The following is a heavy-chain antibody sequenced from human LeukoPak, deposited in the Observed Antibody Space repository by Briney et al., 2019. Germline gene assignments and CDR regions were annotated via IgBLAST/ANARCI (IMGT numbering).Heavy chain of an antibody. CDR3: ARGQRTTIFGVVIRRWFDP. CDR2: INHSGST. J-gene: IGHJ5*02. V-gene: IGHV4-34*01. CDR1: GGSFSGYY. D-gene: IGHD3-3*01. Sequence: SETLSLTCAVYGGSFSGYYWSWIRQPPGKGLEWIGEINHSGSTNYNPSLKSRVTISVDTSKNQFSLKLSSVAAADTAVYYCARGQRTTIFGVVIRRWFDPWGQGTLVTVSS.